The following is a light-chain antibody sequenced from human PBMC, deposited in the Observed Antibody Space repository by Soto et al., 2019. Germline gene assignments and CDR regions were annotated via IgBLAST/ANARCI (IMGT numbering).Light chain of an antibody. CDR3: QQGFSTPPT. V-gene: IGKV1-39*01. J-gene: IGKJ1*01. Sequence: IKMTQSPPTLSAYVGDRVTITCRASQPISSWLAWYHQKPGKAPKLLVYAASSLESGVPSRFSGSGSGTDFSLTVSSLQPEDSATFCCQQGFSTPPTFGQGTKVDIK. CDR1: QPISSW. CDR2: AAS.